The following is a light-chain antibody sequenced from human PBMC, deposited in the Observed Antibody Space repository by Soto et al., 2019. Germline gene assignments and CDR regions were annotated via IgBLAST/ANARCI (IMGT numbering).Light chain of an antibody. J-gene: IGKJ1*01. Sequence: DIQMTQSPSTLSASVGDRVTITCRASQSLIRSLAWYQQKPGKAPKLLIYDASSLESGVPSRFSGSASGTEFTLSITPLQPDDFATYYCQQYDSYPWTFGQGIKVDI. CDR2: DAS. CDR3: QQYDSYPWT. V-gene: IGKV1-5*01. CDR1: QSLIRS.